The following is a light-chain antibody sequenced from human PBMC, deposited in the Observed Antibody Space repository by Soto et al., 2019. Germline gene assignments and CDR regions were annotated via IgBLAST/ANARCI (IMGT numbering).Light chain of an antibody. V-gene: IGKV3-15*01. J-gene: IGKJ4*01. CDR3: QQYNDWRPA. CDR2: GAS. CDR1: QSVGIK. Sequence: EMGMTQSPATLAVGPGEKATLSFRASQSVGIKVTWYQQKPGQAPRFLIYGASTRATGIPARFRGSGSGTEFTLTIDVLQSEDFAVYYCQQYNDWRPAFGGGTKVDIK.